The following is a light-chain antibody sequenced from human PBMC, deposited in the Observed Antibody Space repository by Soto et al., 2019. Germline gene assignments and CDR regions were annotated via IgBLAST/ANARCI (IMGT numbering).Light chain of an antibody. CDR3: QSYDSSLSRRWV. V-gene: IGLV1-40*01. J-gene: IGLJ3*02. CDR1: SSNIGAGYP. CDR2: G. Sequence: QSVLTQPPSVSGAPGQRVTISCTGSSSNIGAGYPVHWYQQLPGSAPKLLVAGNRPSGVPDRFSVSKSGASASLAITGLQAEDEADYYCQSYDSSLSRRWVFGGGTKLTVL.